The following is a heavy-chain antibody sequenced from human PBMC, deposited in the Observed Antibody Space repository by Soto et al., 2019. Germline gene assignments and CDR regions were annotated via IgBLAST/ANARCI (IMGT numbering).Heavy chain of an antibody. D-gene: IGHD2-21*02. CDR2: IYYSGST. V-gene: IGHV4-31*03. CDR3: ARDSRYGGNSGYYYGMDV. J-gene: IGHJ6*02. CDR1: GGYIGSGGYY. Sequence: SETLSLTSPVSGGYIGSGGYYWSWIRQHPGKGLEWIGYIYYSGSTYYNPSLKSRVTISVDTSKNQFSLKLSSVTAADTAVYYCARDSRYGGNSGYYYGMDVWGQGTTVTVS.